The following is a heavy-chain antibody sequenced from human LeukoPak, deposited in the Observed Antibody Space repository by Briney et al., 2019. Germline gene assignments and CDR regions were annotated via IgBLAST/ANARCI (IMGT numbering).Heavy chain of an antibody. CDR3: AKIEAPYSSGWSRIDY. Sequence: SETLSLTCTVSGGSISSYYWSWIRQPPGKGLEGFGNFYYSGSTNYNPSLKSRVTISVDTSKNQFSLKLSSVTAADTAVYYCAKIEAPYSSGWSRIDYWGQGTLVTVSS. D-gene: IGHD6-19*01. CDR2: FYYSGST. J-gene: IGHJ4*02. CDR1: GGSISSYY. V-gene: IGHV4-59*08.